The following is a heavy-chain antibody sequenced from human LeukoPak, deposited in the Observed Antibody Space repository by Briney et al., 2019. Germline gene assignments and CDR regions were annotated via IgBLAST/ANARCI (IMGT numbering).Heavy chain of an antibody. V-gene: IGHV3-23*01. D-gene: IGHD3-22*01. J-gene: IGHJ4*02. Sequence: PGGSLRLSCAASGFTFSSYAMSWVRQAPGKGLEWVSAISGSGGSTYYADSVKGRFTISRDNSKNTLYLQMNSLRAEDTAVYYCAKGGHHYDSSRGAFDYWGQGTLVTVSS. CDR3: AKGGHHYDSSRGAFDY. CDR1: GFTFSSYA. CDR2: ISGSGGST.